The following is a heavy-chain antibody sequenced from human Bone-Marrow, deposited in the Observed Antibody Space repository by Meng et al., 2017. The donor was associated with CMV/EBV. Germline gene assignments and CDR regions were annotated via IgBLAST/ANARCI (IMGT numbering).Heavy chain of an antibody. CDR3: TRTWIDSFTPDFDY. CDR2: INPKSAGT. D-gene: IGHD2-2*03. V-gene: IGHV1-2*06. J-gene: IGHJ4*02. CDR1: GYTFVGHY. Sequence: QVQLVQSGSEAKKPGASVKVSCKTSGYTFVGHYIHWVRQAPGQGLEWMGRINPKSAGTDYVEKIQGRVTMTRDTSNTIVYMELSRLTADDTAVYYCTRTWIDSFTPDFDYWGQGSLVTVSS.